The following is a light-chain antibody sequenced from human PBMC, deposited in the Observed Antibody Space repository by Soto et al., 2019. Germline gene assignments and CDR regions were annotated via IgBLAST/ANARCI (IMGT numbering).Light chain of an antibody. CDR3: QQRSNWPLT. J-gene: IGKJ4*01. CDR2: DAS. V-gene: IGKV3-11*01. CDR1: QSVSSY. Sequence: EIVLTQSPATLSLSPVEIATLPCRASQSVSSYLAWYQQKPGQAPRLLIYDASNRATGIPARFSGSGSGTDFTLTISSLEPEDFAVYYCQQRSNWPLTFGGGTKVDI.